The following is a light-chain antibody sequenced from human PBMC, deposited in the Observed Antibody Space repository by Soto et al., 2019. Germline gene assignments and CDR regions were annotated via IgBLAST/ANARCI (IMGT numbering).Light chain of an antibody. J-gene: IGKJ1*01. Sequence: EIVLTQSPSTLSLSPGEGATLSCRASQSVSKYLAWFQQKPGQAPRVLIYGASTRATGIPVRFTGSGSGTDFSLTISRLEPEDFAVYYCHQYTSSPWTLGQGTRVDIK. CDR2: GAS. V-gene: IGKV3-20*01. CDR3: HQYTSSPWT. CDR1: QSVSKY.